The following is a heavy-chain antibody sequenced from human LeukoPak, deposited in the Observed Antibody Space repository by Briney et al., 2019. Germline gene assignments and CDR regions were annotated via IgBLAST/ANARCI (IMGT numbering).Heavy chain of an antibody. CDR1: GGTFSSYA. CDR3: ARDRSPIAAAAYYFDY. J-gene: IGHJ4*02. CDR2: IIPIFGTA. D-gene: IGHD6-13*01. Sequence: ASVKVSCKASGGTFSSYAISWVRQAPGQGLEWMGGIIPIFGTANYAQKFQGRVTITADESTSTAYMELSSLRSEDTAVYYCARDRSPIAAAAYYFDYWGQGTLVTVSS. V-gene: IGHV1-69*13.